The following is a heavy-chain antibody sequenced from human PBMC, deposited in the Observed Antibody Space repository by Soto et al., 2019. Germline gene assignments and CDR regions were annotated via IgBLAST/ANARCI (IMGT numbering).Heavy chain of an antibody. J-gene: IGHJ6*02. D-gene: IGHD4-17*01. CDR2: IYDTGRT. CDR3: ARSRAGDFGDFYYYFGMDV. V-gene: IGHV4-61*01. Sequence: SETLSLTCTVSGSSVNSGSYYWGWIRQPPGKGLEWIGHIYDTGRTTYNPSLKSRATISADTSKNQFSLKLSSVTAADTAVYYCARSRAGDFGDFYYYFGMDVWGQGTTVTVSS. CDR1: GSSVNSGSYY.